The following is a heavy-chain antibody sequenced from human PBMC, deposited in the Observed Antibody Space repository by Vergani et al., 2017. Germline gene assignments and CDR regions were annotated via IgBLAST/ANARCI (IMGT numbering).Heavy chain of an antibody. CDR2: IIPIFGTA. J-gene: IGHJ5*02. Sequence: QVQLIQSGAELKKPGSSVKVSCKASGGTFSSYAISWVRQAPGQGLEWMGGIIPIFGTANYAQKFQGRVTITADESTSTAYMELSSLRSEDTAVYYCAREGVGYCSGGSCNWFDPWGQGTLVTVSS. CDR3: AREGVGYCSGGSCNWFDP. D-gene: IGHD2-15*01. CDR1: GGTFSSYA. V-gene: IGHV1-69*12.